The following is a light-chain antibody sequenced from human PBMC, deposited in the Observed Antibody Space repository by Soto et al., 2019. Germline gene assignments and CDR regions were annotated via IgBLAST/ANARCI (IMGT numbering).Light chain of an antibody. J-gene: IGKJ1*01. V-gene: IGKV3-15*01. CDR3: QQYDDWPRT. Sequence: EIVMTQSPATLSVSPGERATLSCRASQSVSSRLAWYQQTPGQPPRLLIYGASARATGIPARFSGSGSGTEFTLTISSLQSEDFAVYYCQQYDDWPRTFGQGTKVGIK. CDR2: GAS. CDR1: QSVSSR.